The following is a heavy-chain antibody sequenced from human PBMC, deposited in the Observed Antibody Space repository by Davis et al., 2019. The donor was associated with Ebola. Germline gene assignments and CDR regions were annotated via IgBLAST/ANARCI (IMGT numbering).Heavy chain of an antibody. J-gene: IGHJ4*02. D-gene: IGHD6-19*01. V-gene: IGHV3-30*03. CDR3: AILDRPYSSGGFDY. CDR2: ISYDGSNK. Sequence: GESLKISCAASGFTFSSYGMHWVRQAPGKGLEWVAVISYDGSNKYYADSVKGRFTISRDNSKNTLYLQMNSLRAEDTAVYYCAILDRPYSSGGFDYWGQGTLVTVSS. CDR1: GFTFSSYG.